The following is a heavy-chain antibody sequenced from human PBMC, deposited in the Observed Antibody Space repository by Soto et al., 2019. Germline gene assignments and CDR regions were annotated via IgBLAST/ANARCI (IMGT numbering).Heavy chain of an antibody. D-gene: IGHD3-3*01. CDR3: ARSTNGFFGVVIKEAYFDY. CDR1: GGSISSGGYY. J-gene: IGHJ4*02. V-gene: IGHV4-31*03. Sequence: SETLSLTCTVSGGSISSGGYYWSWIRQHPGKGLEWIGYIYYSGSTYYNPSLKSRVTISVDTSKNQFSLKLSSVTAADTAVYYCARSTNGFFGVVIKEAYFDYWGQGTLVTVSS. CDR2: IYYSGST.